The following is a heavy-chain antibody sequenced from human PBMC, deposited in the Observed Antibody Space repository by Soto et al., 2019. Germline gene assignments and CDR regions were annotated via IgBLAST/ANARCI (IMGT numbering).Heavy chain of an antibody. J-gene: IGHJ6*02. V-gene: IGHV3-15*07. CDR2: IKSKTDGGTT. CDR3: TTDFPSIAARLTGGYYYGMDV. D-gene: IGHD6-6*01. CDR1: GFTFSNAW. Sequence: GGSLRLSCAASGFTFSNAWMNWVRQAPGKGLEWVGRIKSKTDGGTTDYAAPVKGRFTISRDDSKNTLYLQMNSLKTEDTAVYYCTTDFPSIAARLTGGYYYGMDVWGQGTTVTVSS.